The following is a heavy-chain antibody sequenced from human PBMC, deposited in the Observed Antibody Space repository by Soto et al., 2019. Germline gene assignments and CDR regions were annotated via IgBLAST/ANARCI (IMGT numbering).Heavy chain of an antibody. J-gene: IGHJ4*02. CDR3: ARGGLLPDY. Sequence: QLQLQESGSGLVKPSQTLSLTCAVSGGSINSGGYSWSWIRQPPGKGLEWIGYISYSGSTYSNPSLKSRVTISVDRSKNQFSLKLRTVTAADTAVYYCARGGLLPDYWGQGTLVTVSS. D-gene: IGHD6-19*01. CDR1: GGSINSGGYS. V-gene: IGHV4-30-2*01. CDR2: ISYSGST.